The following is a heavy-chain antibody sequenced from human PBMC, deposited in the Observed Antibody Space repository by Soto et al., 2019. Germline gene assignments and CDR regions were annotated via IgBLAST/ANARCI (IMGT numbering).Heavy chain of an antibody. J-gene: IGHJ4*02. CDR2: ISGGGDST. D-gene: IGHD1-7*01. CDR1: GRRLRNFA. V-gene: IGHV3-23*01. Sequence: PGGSLRLSCAASGRRLRNFAMIWFRQAPGKGLEWNSTISGGGDSTYSAGSLRGRFTVSRDDSKNTVYLQMNSLRAEDTALYYCAKAESTAYVELYWGLGTLVTVSS. CDR3: AKAESTAYVELY.